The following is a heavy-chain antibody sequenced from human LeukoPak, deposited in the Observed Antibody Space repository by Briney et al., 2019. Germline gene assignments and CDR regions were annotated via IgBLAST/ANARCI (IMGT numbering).Heavy chain of an antibody. D-gene: IGHD2-2*01. CDR3: ARRPAAARWKGIYY. Sequence: SETLSLNCAVYGGSFSGYYWSWIRQPPGKGLEWIGEINHSGSTNYNPSLKSRVTISVDTSKNQFSLKLSSVTAADTDVYYCARRPAAARWKGIYYWGQGTLVTVSS. CDR1: GGSFSGYY. J-gene: IGHJ4*02. V-gene: IGHV4-34*01. CDR2: INHSGST.